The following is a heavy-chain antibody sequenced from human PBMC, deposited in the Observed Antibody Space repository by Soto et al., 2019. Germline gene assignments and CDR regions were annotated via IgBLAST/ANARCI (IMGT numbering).Heavy chain of an antibody. Sequence: QVQLVESGGGVVQPGRSLRLSCAASGFTFTSYPIHWVRQAPGQGLECLAIIARDGTEKHYADSVKGRFTISRDNSKNTLYLQMSRLRDEDTAVYYCAREESAAYFDNLGLGTLVTVSS. J-gene: IGHJ4*01. CDR1: GFTFTSYP. V-gene: IGHV3-30-3*01. CDR3: AREESAAYFDN. D-gene: IGHD3-3*01. CDR2: IARDGTEK.